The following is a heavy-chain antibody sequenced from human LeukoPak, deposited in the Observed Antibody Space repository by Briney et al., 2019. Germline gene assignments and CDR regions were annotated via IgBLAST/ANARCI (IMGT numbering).Heavy chain of an antibody. J-gene: IGHJ4*02. Sequence: SETLSLTCTVSGGSISSYYWSWIRQPPGKGLEWIGYIYTSGSTNYNPSLKSRDTISVDTSKNQFSLKLSSVTAADTAVYYCASRSLTYSNLDYWGQGTLVTVSS. CDR2: IYTSGST. CDR3: ASRSLTYSNLDY. D-gene: IGHD6-13*01. CDR1: GGSISSYY. V-gene: IGHV4-4*09.